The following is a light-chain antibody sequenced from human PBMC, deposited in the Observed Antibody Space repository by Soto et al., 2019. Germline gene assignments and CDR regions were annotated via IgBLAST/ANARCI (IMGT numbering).Light chain of an antibody. J-gene: IGLJ1*01. Sequence: QSALTQPASVSGSPGQSITISCTGTSSDVGSYNLVSWYQQHPGKAPKLLIYDGSKRPSGVSTRFSESKSGNTASLTIAGLQAEDEADYNCCSYVGNSAWVFGSGTKLTVL. CDR1: SSDVGSYNL. V-gene: IGLV2-23*01. CDR2: DGS. CDR3: CSYVGNSAWV.